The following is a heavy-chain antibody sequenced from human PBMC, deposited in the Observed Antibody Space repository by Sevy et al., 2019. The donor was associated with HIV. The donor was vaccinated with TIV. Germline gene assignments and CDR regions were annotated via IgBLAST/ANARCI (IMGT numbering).Heavy chain of an antibody. V-gene: IGHV3-15*01. CDR3: TTDRVYGRNEGVGY. D-gene: IGHD4-17*01. CDR1: GFTFSNAW. J-gene: IGHJ4*02. Sequence: GGSLRLSCAASGFTFSNAWMSWVRQAPGKGLEWVGRIKSKTDGGTTDYAAPVKGRFTISRDDSKNTLYLQMNSLKTEDTAVYYCTTDRVYGRNEGVGYWGQGTLVTVSS. CDR2: IKSKTDGGTT.